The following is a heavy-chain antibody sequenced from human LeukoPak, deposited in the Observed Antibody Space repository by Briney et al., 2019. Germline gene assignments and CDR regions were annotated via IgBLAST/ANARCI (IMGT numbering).Heavy chain of an antibody. CDR2: IYYSGNS. CDR1: GDSISSGGYY. Sequence: SETLSLTCTVSGDSISSGGYYWSWIRQRPGQGLEWNGYIYYSGNSYYNPSLKSRLTISVDTSKNQFSLKLTSVTAADTAVYYCSGSDCYSYSPYDSWGQGTLVAVSS. D-gene: IGHD2-21*02. CDR3: SGSDCYSYSPYDS. V-gene: IGHV4-31*03. J-gene: IGHJ4*02.